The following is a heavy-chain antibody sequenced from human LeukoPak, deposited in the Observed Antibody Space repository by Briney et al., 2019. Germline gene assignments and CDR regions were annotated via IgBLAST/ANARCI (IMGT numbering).Heavy chain of an antibody. CDR1: GGSFSNYY. D-gene: IGHD4-17*01. CDR2: ITHHGGT. CDR3: APIFGDYSDFDS. J-gene: IGHJ4*02. Sequence: PSETLSLTCGVYGGSFSNYYLSWVRQPPGKGLEWIGEITHHGGTSYNPSLKSRVTISVDTSKNQFSLRLSSVAAADTAVYYCAPIFGDYSDFDSWGQGTLVTVSS. V-gene: IGHV4-34*01.